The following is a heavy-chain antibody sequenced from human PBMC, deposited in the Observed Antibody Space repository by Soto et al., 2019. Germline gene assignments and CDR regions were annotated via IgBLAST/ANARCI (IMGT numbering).Heavy chain of an antibody. CDR1: GFTFDDYT. V-gene: IGHV3-43*01. CDR2: ISWDGGST. J-gene: IGHJ4*02. CDR3: AKEHSSVDTAMVLDY. Sequence: EVQLVESGGVVVQPGGSLRLSCAASGFTFDDYTMHWVRQAPGKGLEWVSLISWDGGSTYYADSVKGRFTISRDNSKNSLYLQMNSLRTEDTALYYCAKEHSSVDTAMVLDYWGQGTLVTVSS. D-gene: IGHD5-18*01.